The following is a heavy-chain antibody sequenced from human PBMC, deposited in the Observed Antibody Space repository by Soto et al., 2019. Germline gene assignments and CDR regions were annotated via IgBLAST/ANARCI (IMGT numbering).Heavy chain of an antibody. CDR2: IYYSGST. Sequence: SETLSLTCTVSGGSISSSSYYRGWIRQPPGKGLEWIGSIYYSGSTYYNPSLKSRVTISVDTSKNQFSLKLSSVTAADTAVYYCARRGFDCSSTSCYPVWFGPWGQGTLVTVSS. CDR3: ARRGFDCSSTSCYPVWFGP. J-gene: IGHJ5*02. CDR1: GGSISSSSYY. V-gene: IGHV4-39*01. D-gene: IGHD2-2*01.